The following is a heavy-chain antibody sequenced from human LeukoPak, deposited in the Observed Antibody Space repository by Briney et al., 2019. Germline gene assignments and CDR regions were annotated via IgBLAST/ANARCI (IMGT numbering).Heavy chain of an antibody. D-gene: IGHD3-9*01. Sequence: GGSLRLSCAASGFTFSDYYMSWIRQAPGKGLEWVSYISSSSSYTNYADSVKGRFTISRDNAKNSLYLQMNSLRAEDTAVYYCARDSADILTGADAFDIWGQGTMVTVSS. CDR2: ISSSSSYT. CDR3: ARDSADILTGADAFDI. CDR1: GFTFSDYY. J-gene: IGHJ3*02. V-gene: IGHV3-11*06.